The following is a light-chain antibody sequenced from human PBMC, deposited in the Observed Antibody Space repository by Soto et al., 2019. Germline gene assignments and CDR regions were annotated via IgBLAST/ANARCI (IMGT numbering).Light chain of an antibody. CDR1: QSVLYSSNNKNY. J-gene: IGKJ1*01. V-gene: IGKV4-1*01. CDR3: QQYYTGRT. CDR2: WAS. Sequence: DIVMTQSRDSLAVSLGERATIDCKSSQSVLYSSNNKNYLAWYQQKPGQPPKLLIYWASTRESGVTDRFSGSGSGTDFTLTISSLQAEDVAVYYCQQYYTGRTFGQGTKVEIK.